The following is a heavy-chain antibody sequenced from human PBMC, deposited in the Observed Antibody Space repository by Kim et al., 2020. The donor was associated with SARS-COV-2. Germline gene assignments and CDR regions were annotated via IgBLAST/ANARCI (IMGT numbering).Heavy chain of an antibody. CDR3: TRENYYYDSSGYGGYFDY. J-gene: IGHJ4*02. Sequence: KGRFTISRDDSKSIAYLQMNSLKTEDTDVYYCTRENYYYDSSGYGGYFDYWGQGTLVTVSS. V-gene: IGHV3-49*02. D-gene: IGHD3-22*01.